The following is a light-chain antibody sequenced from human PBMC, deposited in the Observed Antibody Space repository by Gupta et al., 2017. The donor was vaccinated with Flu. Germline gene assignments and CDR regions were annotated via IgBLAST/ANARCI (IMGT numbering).Light chain of an antibody. Sequence: SSELTQHPAVSVAWVQTVTNPCQGHRPRNSYASWYQQKPGQAPVLVIYAKNIRPSGIPDRFSGSSSGNTASLTSTGAQAEDEADYYCNSRDSTDNHQAVFGGGTKLTVL. J-gene: IGLJ2*01. V-gene: IGLV3-19*01. CDR1: RPRNSY. CDR3: NSRDSTDNHQAV. CDR2: AKN.